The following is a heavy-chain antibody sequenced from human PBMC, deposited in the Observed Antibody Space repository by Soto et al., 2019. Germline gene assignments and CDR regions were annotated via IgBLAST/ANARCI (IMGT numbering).Heavy chain of an antibody. Sequence: PGGSLRLSCAASGFTFSSYGMHWVRQAPGKGLEWVAVISYDGSNKYYADSVKGRFTISRDNSKNTLYLQMNSLRAEDTAVYYSAKDNKKIAVAGNDAFDIWGQGTMVTVSS. D-gene: IGHD6-19*01. CDR1: GFTFSSYG. CDR2: ISYDGSNK. CDR3: AKDNKKIAVAGNDAFDI. J-gene: IGHJ3*02. V-gene: IGHV3-30*18.